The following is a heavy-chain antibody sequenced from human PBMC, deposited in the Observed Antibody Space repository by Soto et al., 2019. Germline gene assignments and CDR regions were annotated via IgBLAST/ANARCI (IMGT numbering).Heavy chain of an antibody. CDR1: GFSLSTSGVG. CDR2: IYWDDDK. D-gene: IGHD2-21*01. Sequence: SGPTLVNPTQTLTLTCTFSGFSLSTSGVGVGWIRQPPGKALEWLALIYWDDDKRYSPSLKSRLTITKDTSKNQVVLTMTNMDPVDTATYYCALSLAIASYRYFGMDVWGQGTTVTVSS. CDR3: ALSLAIASYRYFGMDV. J-gene: IGHJ6*02. V-gene: IGHV2-5*02.